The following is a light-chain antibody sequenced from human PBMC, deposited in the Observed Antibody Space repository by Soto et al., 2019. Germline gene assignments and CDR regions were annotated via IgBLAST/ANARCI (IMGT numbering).Light chain of an antibody. J-gene: IGKJ4*01. Sequence: EIVLTQSPGTLSLSPGERATLSCRASQSVSNNYLAWYQQKPGQAPRLLIYDASTRATSIPARFSGRGSGTEFTLSISSLQSEDFAVYYCQQNNKWPLTFGGGTKVDIK. CDR1: QSVSNN. CDR2: DAS. V-gene: IGKV3-15*01. CDR3: QQNNKWPLT.